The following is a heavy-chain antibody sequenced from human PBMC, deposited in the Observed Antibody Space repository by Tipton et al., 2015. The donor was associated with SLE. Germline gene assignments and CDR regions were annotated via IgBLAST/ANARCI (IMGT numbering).Heavy chain of an antibody. V-gene: IGHV1-69*05. D-gene: IGHD1-26*01. J-gene: IGHJ4*02. CDR1: GGTFSSYT. CDR3: ARGWTEVGATPSPYVY. CDR2: IIPIFGTA. Sequence: QSGPEVKKPGSSVKVSCKASGGTFSSYTINWVRQAPGQGLEWMGGIIPIFGTANYAQKFQDRVTITTDESTSTAYMELSSPRSEDTAVYYCARGWTEVGATPSPYVYWGQGTLVTVSS.